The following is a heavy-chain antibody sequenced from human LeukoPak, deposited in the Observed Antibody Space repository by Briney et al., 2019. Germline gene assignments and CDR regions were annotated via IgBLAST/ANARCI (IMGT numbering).Heavy chain of an antibody. V-gene: IGHV3-30*03. CDR2: ISYDGSNK. J-gene: IGHJ4*02. Sequence: GRSLRLSCAASGFTFSSYGMHWVRQAPGKGLEWVAVISYDGSNKYYADSVKGRFTTSRDNSKNTVYLQMNSLRAEDTAVYYCARDLAISTSCFDCWGQGTLVTVSS. CDR1: GFTFSSYG. CDR3: ARDLAISTSCFDC. D-gene: IGHD2-2*01.